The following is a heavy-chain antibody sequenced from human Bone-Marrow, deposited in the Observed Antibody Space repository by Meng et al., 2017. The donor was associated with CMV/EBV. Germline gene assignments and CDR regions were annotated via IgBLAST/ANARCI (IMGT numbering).Heavy chain of an antibody. D-gene: IGHD2-21*01. Sequence: GGSLRLSCAASGFTFSSYAMHWVRQAPGKGLEWVAVISYDGSNKYYADSVKGRFTISRDNSKNTLYLQMNSLRAEDTAVYYCARPYSPTRGAFDIWGQGTMVTV. CDR3: ARPYSPTRGAFDI. V-gene: IGHV3-30*04. CDR1: GFTFSSYA. J-gene: IGHJ3*02. CDR2: ISYDGSNK.